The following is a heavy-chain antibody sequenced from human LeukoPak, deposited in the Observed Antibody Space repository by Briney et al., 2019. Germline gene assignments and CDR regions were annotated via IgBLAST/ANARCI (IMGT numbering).Heavy chain of an antibody. Sequence: GASVKVSCKASGYTFTSYGISWVRQAPGQGLEWMGWISAYNGNTNYAQKLQGRVTMTTDTSTSTAYMELRSLRSDDTAVYYCAREGYYYDSSGDPDFDYWGQGTLVTVSS. CDR2: ISAYNGNT. CDR3: AREGYYYDSSGDPDFDY. J-gene: IGHJ4*02. CDR1: GYTFTSYG. D-gene: IGHD3-22*01. V-gene: IGHV1-18*01.